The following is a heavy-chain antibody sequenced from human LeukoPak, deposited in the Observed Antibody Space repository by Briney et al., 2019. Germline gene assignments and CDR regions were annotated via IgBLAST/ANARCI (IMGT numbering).Heavy chain of an antibody. CDR1: GFTFSSYA. V-gene: IGHV3-64*01. CDR3: AKDPWGAVAGT. CDR2: ISSNGGST. D-gene: IGHD6-19*01. J-gene: IGHJ4*02. Sequence: GGSPRLSCAASGFTFSSYAMHWVRQAPGKGLEYVSAISSNGGSTYYANSVKGRFTISRDNSKNTLYLQMGSLRAEDMAVYYCAKDPWGAVAGTWGQGTLVTASS.